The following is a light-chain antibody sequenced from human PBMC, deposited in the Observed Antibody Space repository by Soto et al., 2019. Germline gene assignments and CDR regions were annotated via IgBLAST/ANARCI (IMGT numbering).Light chain of an antibody. Sequence: IVMTQSPATLSVSPGERATLSCRASQSVSSNLAWYQQKPGQAPRLLIYGASTRATGIPARFSGSGSGTELTLTISSLQSEDFAVYYCQQYNNWPRTFGQGTKVEIK. V-gene: IGKV3-15*01. CDR3: QQYNNWPRT. CDR2: GAS. J-gene: IGKJ1*01. CDR1: QSVSSN.